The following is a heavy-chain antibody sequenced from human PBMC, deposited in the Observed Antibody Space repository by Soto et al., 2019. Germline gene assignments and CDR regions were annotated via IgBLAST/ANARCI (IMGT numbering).Heavy chain of an antibody. CDR1: GFTFDDYA. CDR2: INWNGGST. V-gene: IGHV3-20*04. J-gene: IGHJ4*02. Sequence: EVQLVESGGGVVRPGGSLRLCCVASGFTFDDYAMSWVRQVPGKGLEWVSGINWNGGSTHYADSVKGRCTISRDNAKNSLYLQMNSLRDEDTAFYYCAKSQSPMVRGVIEAFDIWGQGTLVTVSS. CDR3: AKSQSPMVRGVIEAFDI. D-gene: IGHD3-10*01.